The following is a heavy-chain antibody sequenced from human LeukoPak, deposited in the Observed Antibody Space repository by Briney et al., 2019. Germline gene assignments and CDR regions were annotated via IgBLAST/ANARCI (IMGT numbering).Heavy chain of an antibody. J-gene: IGHJ5*02. V-gene: IGHV4-31*03. Sequence: SETLSLTCTVSGGSISSGGYYWSWIRQHPGKGLEWIGYIYYSGSTYYNPSLKSRVTISVDTSKNQFSLKLSSVTAADTAVYYCARDYYDSSGYANWFDPWGQGTLVTVSS. CDR2: IYYSGST. D-gene: IGHD3-22*01. CDR3: ARDYYDSSGYANWFDP. CDR1: GGSISSGGYY.